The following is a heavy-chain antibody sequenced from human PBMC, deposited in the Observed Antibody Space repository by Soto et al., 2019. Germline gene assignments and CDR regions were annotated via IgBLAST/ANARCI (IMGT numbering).Heavy chain of an antibody. D-gene: IGHD6-19*01. Sequence: QVQLQESGPGLVKPSETLSLTCTVSGASISAYAWSWIRQPAGKGLEWIGRLYSSGNTNYNPSFKGRLTTSADTSKNQFSLMLSSVTAADTAVYYCARGPYSSGWYVVEYWGQGTLVTVSS. CDR1: GASISAYA. CDR3: ARGPYSSGWYVVEY. J-gene: IGHJ4*02. V-gene: IGHV4-4*07. CDR2: LYSSGNT.